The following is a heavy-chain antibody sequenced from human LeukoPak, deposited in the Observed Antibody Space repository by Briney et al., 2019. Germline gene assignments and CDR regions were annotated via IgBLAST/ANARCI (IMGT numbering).Heavy chain of an antibody. CDR1: GYTFTGNY. V-gene: IGHV1-2*02. Sequence: GASVKVSCKASGYTFTGNYMHWVRQAPGQGLEWMGWINPNSGGTNYAQKFQGRVTMTRDTSISTAYMELSRLRSDDTAVYYCARDHWLGVTTYYFDYWGQGTLVTVSS. J-gene: IGHJ4*02. CDR2: INPNSGGT. CDR3: ARDHWLGVTTYYFDY. D-gene: IGHD4-17*01.